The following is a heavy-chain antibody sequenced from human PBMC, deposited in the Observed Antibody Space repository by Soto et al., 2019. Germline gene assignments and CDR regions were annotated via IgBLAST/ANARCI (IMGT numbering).Heavy chain of an antibody. CDR2: ISYSGST. J-gene: IGHJ4*01. Sequence: QVQLQESGPGLVQPSQTLSLTCTVSGGSISSGGYYWSWIRQHPGTGLEWIGHISYSGSTYYNTSLKSRVTISVXTXXXQXSLIVNSVTAADTAVYYCARGVLHWGQGTLVTVSS. V-gene: IGHV4-31*03. CDR1: GGSISSGGYY. CDR3: ARGVLH.